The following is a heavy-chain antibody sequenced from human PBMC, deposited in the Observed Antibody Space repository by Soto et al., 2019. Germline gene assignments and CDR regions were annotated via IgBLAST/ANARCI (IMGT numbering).Heavy chain of an antibody. CDR3: ARQGEAVAGTPIFDY. CDR2: IYYSGST. Sequence: QLQLQESGPGLVKPSETLSLTCTVSGGSISSSSYYWGWIRQPPGKGLEWIGSIYYSGSTYYNPSLKSRVTISVDTSKNQFFLKLSSVTAADTAVYYCARQGEAVAGTPIFDYWGQGTLVTVSS. CDR1: GGSISSSSYY. V-gene: IGHV4-39*01. J-gene: IGHJ4*02. D-gene: IGHD6-19*01.